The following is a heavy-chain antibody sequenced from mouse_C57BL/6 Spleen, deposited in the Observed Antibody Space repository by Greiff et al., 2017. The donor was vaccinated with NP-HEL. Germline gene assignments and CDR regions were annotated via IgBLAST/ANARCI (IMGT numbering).Heavy chain of an antibody. CDR3: ARERGNYFDY. Sequence: EVQVVESGPELVKPGASVKISCKASGYSFTDYNMNWVKQSNGKSLEWIGVINPNYGTTSYNQKFKDKATLTVDKSSSTAYMQLSSLTSEDSAVYYCARERGNYFDYWGQGTTLTVSS. J-gene: IGHJ2*01. CDR2: INPNYGTT. V-gene: IGHV1-39*01. CDR1: GYSFTDYN.